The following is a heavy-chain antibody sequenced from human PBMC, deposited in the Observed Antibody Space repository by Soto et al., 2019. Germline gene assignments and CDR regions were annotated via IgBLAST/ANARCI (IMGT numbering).Heavy chain of an antibody. CDR3: AKEGYCDSSGYYYDYFDY. V-gene: IGHV3-23*01. CDR1: GFTFSSYA. Sequence: GGSLRLSCAASGFTFSSYAMSWVRQAPGKGLEWVSAISGSGGITYYADSVKGRFTISRDNSKNTLYLQMNSLRAEDTAVYYCAKEGYCDSSGYYYDYFDYWGQGTLVTVSS. D-gene: IGHD3-22*01. CDR2: ISGSGGIT. J-gene: IGHJ4*02.